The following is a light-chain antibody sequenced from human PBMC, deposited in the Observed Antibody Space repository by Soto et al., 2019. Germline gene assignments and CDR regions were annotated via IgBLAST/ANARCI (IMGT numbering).Light chain of an antibody. Sequence: DIQMTQSPSSVSASVGDRVAIACRASQDSGTWLAWYQQKPGEAPNLLIYGASTLQSGVPSRFSGGGSGPDFTLTISGLQPEDFATYYCQQANDFPLTFGGGTKVEVK. CDR1: QDSGTW. V-gene: IGKV1-12*01. J-gene: IGKJ4*01. CDR3: QQANDFPLT. CDR2: GAS.